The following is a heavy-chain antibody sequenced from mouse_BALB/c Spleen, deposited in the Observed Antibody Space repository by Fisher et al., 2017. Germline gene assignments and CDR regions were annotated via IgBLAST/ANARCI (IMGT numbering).Heavy chain of an antibody. J-gene: IGHJ1*01. D-gene: IGHD2-4*01. CDR3: ARLGDYDWYFDV. V-gene: IGHV1S34*01. Sequence: KFKGKATFTVDTSFSTAYMQFNSLTSEDSAVYYCARLGDYDWYFDVWGAGTTVTVSS.